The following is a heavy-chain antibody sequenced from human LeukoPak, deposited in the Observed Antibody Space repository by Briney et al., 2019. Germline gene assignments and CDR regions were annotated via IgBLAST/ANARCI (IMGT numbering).Heavy chain of an antibody. CDR2: IYYSGST. J-gene: IGHJ4*02. D-gene: IGHD3-16*01. Sequence: SETLSLTCTVSGGSVSSGSYYWSWIRQSPGKGLEWIGYIYYSGSTNYNSSLKSRVTISVDTSKNQFSLKLSSVTAADTAVYYCARIGRGYYFDYWGQGTLVTVSS. CDR3: ARIGRGYYFDY. V-gene: IGHV4-61*01. CDR1: GGSVSSGSYY.